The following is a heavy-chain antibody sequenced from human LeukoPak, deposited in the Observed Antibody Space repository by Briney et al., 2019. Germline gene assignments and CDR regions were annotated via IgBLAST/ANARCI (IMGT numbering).Heavy chain of an antibody. Sequence: GGSLRLSCAGSHFNVSDNYMSWVRQTPGKGLEWVSVMYRGGSTYYADSVKGRFTISRDNSKNTLYLQMNSLRAEDTAVYYCAKDQSRITMVRGVSPNWGQGTLVTVSS. CDR2: MYRGGST. V-gene: IGHV3-53*01. J-gene: IGHJ4*02. CDR3: AKDQSRITMVRGVSPN. D-gene: IGHD3-10*01. CDR1: HFNVSDNY.